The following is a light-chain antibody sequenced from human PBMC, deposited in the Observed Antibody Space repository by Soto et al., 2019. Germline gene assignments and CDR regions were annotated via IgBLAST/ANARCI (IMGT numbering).Light chain of an antibody. CDR3: QQYGTSPLT. CDR2: GAS. V-gene: IGKV3-20*01. CDR1: QCVSSSY. J-gene: IGKJ1*01. Sequence: EIVLTQSPATPSSFPGDRVTLSCRASQCVSSSYLAWYQQKPGQAPRLLIYGASSRATGIPDRFSGSGSGTDFTLTISRLEAEDFAVYYCQQYGTSPLTFGQGTKVDIK.